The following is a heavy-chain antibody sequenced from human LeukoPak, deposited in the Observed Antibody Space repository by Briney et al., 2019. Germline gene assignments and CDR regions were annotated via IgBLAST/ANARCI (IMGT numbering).Heavy chain of an antibody. CDR2: ISYDGSNK. J-gene: IGHJ3*02. CDR3: AREEPRYGDPYSTDAFDI. CDR1: GFTFSRYA. Sequence: GRSLRLSCATSGFTFSRYAMHWVRQAPGRGLEWVAVISYDGSNKYYADSVKGRFTISRDNSKNTLYLQMNSLRAEDTAVYYCAREEPRYGDPYSTDAFDIWGQGTMVTVSS. D-gene: IGHD4-17*01. V-gene: IGHV3-30-3*01.